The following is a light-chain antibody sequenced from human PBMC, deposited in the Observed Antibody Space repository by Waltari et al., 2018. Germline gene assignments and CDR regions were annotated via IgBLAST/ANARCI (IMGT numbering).Light chain of an antibody. V-gene: IGKV1-8*01. CDR2: DAS. J-gene: IGKJ5*01. Sequence: AIRLTQSPSSLSASKGDSVTITCRASEGISTYLAWYQEKPGKAPKVLIYDASTLQSGVPSRFSGSGSGTDFTLTISRLQSEDFGTYYCQQYYRYPPITFGQGTRLEIK. CDR3: QQYYRYPPIT. CDR1: EGISTY.